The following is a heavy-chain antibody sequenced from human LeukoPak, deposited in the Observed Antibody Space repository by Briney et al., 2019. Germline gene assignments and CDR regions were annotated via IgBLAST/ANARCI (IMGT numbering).Heavy chain of an antibody. Sequence: PGGSLRLSCAASGFTFSSYSMNWVRQAPGKGLEWVSSISSSSSYIYYADSVKGRFTISRDNAKNSLYLQMNSLRAEDTALYYCARAHYYDFWSGNLGRWGQGTLVTVSS. CDR3: ARAHYYDFWSGNLGR. CDR1: GFTFSSYS. J-gene: IGHJ4*02. CDR2: ISSSSSYI. V-gene: IGHV3-21*01. D-gene: IGHD3-3*01.